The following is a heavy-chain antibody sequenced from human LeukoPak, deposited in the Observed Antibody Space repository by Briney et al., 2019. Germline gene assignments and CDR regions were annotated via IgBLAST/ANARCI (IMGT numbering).Heavy chain of an antibody. J-gene: IGHJ3*02. D-gene: IGHD1-26*01. CDR1: GFTFSSYE. CDR3: ARDTPLGSYRDDAFDI. CDR2: ISSSGSTI. Sequence: GGSLRLSCAASGFTFSSYEMNWVRQAPGKGLEWVSYISSSGSTIYYADSVKGRFTISRDNAKNSLYLQMNSLRAEDTAVYYCARDTPLGSYRDDAFDIWGQGTMVTVSS. V-gene: IGHV3-48*03.